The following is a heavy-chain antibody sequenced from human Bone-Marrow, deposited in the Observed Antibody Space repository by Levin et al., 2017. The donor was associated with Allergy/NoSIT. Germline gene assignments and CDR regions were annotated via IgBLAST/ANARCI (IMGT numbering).Heavy chain of an antibody. V-gene: IGHV1-8*01. Sequence: PGGSLRLSCKASGYTFHSHDLNWVRQAPGQGLEWMGWLNPSSGGTGYAQKFQGRLTMTRDSSISTAYLELSSLRSDDTAVYYCARGGHYGGYVYYFDHWGQGTRVTVSS. J-gene: IGHJ4*02. D-gene: IGHD4-23*01. CDR1: GYTFHSHD. CDR2: LNPSSGGT. CDR3: ARGGHYGGYVYYFDH.